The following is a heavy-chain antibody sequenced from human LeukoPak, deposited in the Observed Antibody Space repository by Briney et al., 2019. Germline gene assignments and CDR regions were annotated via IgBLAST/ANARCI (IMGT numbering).Heavy chain of an antibody. CDR2: ISAYNGNT. Sequence: ASVKVSCKASGYTFTSYGISWVRQAPGQGLEWMGWISAYNGNTNYAQKLQGRVTMTTDTSTSTAYMELSSLRSEDTAVYYCARSSSLEDRWFDPWGQGTLVTVSS. CDR1: GYTFTSYG. D-gene: IGHD6-6*01. J-gene: IGHJ5*02. CDR3: ARSSSLEDRWFDP. V-gene: IGHV1-18*01.